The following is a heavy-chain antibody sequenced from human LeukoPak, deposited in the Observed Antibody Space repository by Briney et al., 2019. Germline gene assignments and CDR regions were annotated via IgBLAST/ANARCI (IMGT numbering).Heavy chain of an antibody. V-gene: IGHV4-34*01. Sequence: SETLSLTCAVYGGSFSGYYWSWIRQPPGKGLEWIGEINHSGSTNYNPSLKSRVPISVDTSKNQFSLKLSSVTAADTAVYYCARGRDYYDSSGYYLSFDYWGQGTLVTVSS. CDR2: INHSGST. CDR3: ARGRDYYDSSGYYLSFDY. J-gene: IGHJ4*02. D-gene: IGHD3-22*01. CDR1: GGSFSGYY.